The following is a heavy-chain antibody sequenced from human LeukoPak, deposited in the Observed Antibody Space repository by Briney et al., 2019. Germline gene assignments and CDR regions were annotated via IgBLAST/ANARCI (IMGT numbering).Heavy chain of an antibody. Sequence: GGSLRLSCAASGFTFSSYAMHWVRQAPGKGLEWVAVISYDGSNKYYADSVKGRFTISRDNSKNTLYLQMNSLRAEDTAVYYCMVRGVTDYWGQGTLVTVSS. V-gene: IGHV3-30-3*01. D-gene: IGHD3-10*01. CDR1: GFTFSSYA. CDR2: ISYDGSNK. CDR3: MVRGVTDY. J-gene: IGHJ4*02.